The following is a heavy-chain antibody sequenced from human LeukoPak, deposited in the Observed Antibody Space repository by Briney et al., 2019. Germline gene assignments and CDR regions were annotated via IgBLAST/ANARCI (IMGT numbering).Heavy chain of an antibody. CDR1: GGSISSYY. V-gene: IGHV4-59*01. CDR3: ASGYCSSTSCLFDP. Sequence: SETLSLTCTVSGGSISSYYWSWIRQPPGKRLEWIGYIYYSGSTNYNPSLKSRVTISVDTSKNQFSLKLSSVTAADTAVYYCASGYCSSTSCLFDPWGQGTLVTVSS. D-gene: IGHD2-2*03. CDR2: IYYSGST. J-gene: IGHJ5*02.